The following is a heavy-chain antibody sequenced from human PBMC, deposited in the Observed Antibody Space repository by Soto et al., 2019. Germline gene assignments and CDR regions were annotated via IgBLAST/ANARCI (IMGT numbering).Heavy chain of an antibody. CDR1: GYTFTGYY. CDR3: ARDLRDRYSSSWYGGRYYYYGMDV. CDR2: IDPNSGGT. D-gene: IGHD6-13*01. J-gene: IGHJ6*02. V-gene: IGHV1-2*04. Sequence: ASVKVSCKASGYTFTGYYIHWVRQAPGQGLEWMGWIDPNSGGTNYAQKFQVWVTMTRDTSISTAYMELSRLRSDDTAVYYCARDLRDRYSSSWYGGRYYYYGMDVWGQGTRVTVSS.